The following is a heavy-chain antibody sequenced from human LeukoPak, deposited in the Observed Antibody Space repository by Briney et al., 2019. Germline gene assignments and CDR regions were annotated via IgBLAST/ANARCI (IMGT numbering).Heavy chain of an antibody. CDR3: ASGFTSLTGEIGFDY. Sequence: GESLKISCKGSGYSFTSYWIGWVRQMPGKGLEWMGIIYPGDSDTRYSPSFQGQVTISADKSISTAYLQWSSLKASDTAMYYCASGFTSLTGEIGFDYWGQGTLVTVSS. J-gene: IGHJ4*02. D-gene: IGHD7-27*01. CDR2: IYPGDSDT. CDR1: GYSFTSYW. V-gene: IGHV5-51*01.